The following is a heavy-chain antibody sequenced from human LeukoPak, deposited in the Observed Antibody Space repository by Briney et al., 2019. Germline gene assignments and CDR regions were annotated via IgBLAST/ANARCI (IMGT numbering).Heavy chain of an antibody. J-gene: IGHJ3*02. Sequence: GGSLRLSCAASGFTFSDYYMSWIRQAPGKGLEWVSYISSSGSTIYYADSVKGRFTISRDNAKNSLYLQMNSLRAEDTALYYCARITIFGVVIPGQNAFDIWGQGTMVTVSS. CDR1: GFTFSDYY. CDR2: ISSSGSTI. V-gene: IGHV3-11*01. D-gene: IGHD3-3*01. CDR3: ARITIFGVVIPGQNAFDI.